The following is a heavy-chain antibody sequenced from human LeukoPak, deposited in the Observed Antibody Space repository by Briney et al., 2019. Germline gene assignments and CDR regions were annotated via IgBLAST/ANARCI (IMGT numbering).Heavy chain of an antibody. V-gene: IGHV1-2*02. CDR3: ARDNSCSSSSCGNSYMDV. J-gene: IGHJ6*03. Sequence: GASVKVSCKPSGYTFTGYYLHWVRQAPGQGLEWMGWINPNSGGTNYAQKFQGRVTMTRDTSISTAYMELNSLKSDDTAVYYCARDNSCSSSSCGNSYMDVWGKGTTVTVAS. CDR1: GYTFTGYY. CDR2: INPNSGGT. D-gene: IGHD2-15*01.